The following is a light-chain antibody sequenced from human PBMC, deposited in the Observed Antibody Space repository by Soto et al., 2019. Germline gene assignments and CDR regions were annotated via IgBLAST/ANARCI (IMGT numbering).Light chain of an antibody. Sequence: QSVLTQPASVSGSPGQSITISCTGTSSDIGAYNHVSWYQQHPGKAPKLMIYEVTGRPSGVSYRFSGSKSGNTASLTISGLHVDDEAVYYCDSFTTRDTWVFGGGTKLTVL. CDR3: DSFTTRDTWV. J-gene: IGLJ3*02. CDR2: EVT. CDR1: SSDIGAYNH. V-gene: IGLV2-14*01.